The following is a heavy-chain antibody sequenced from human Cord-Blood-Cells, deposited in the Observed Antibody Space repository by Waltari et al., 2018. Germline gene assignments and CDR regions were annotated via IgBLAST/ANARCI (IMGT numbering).Heavy chain of an antibody. V-gene: IGHV3-15*01. CDR3: TTDGYDSSGYSY. D-gene: IGHD3-22*01. CDR2: IKSKTDGGTT. J-gene: IGHJ4*02. Sequence: EVQLVESGGGLVKPGGSLRLSCAASGFTFSNAWMSWVRQAPGKGMEWVGRIKSKTDGGTTDYAAPVKGRFTISRDDSKNTLYLQMNSLKTEDTAVYYCTTDGYDSSGYSYWGQGTLVTVSS. CDR1: GFTFSNAW.